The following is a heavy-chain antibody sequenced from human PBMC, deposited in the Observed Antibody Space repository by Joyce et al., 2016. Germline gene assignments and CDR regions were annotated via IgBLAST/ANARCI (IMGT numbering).Heavy chain of an antibody. D-gene: IGHD4-17*01. Sequence: EVQLLESGGGLVQPGGSLRLSCAASGFTFSSYAMSWVRQAPGKGLEWVSAISGTGGSTYYADSVKGRFTNSRDNSKNTLYLQMNSLRAEDTAVYYCAKADYGDYDFDYWGQGTLVTVSS. CDR3: AKADYGDYDFDY. CDR2: ISGTGGST. J-gene: IGHJ4*02. CDR1: GFTFSSYA. V-gene: IGHV3-23*01.